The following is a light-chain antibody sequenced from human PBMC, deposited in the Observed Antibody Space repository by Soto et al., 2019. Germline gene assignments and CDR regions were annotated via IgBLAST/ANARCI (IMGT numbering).Light chain of an antibody. CDR2: GAS. CDR3: QQYGSSPPMYT. CDR1: QSVSSSY. V-gene: IGKV3-20*01. J-gene: IGKJ2*01. Sequence: EIVLTQSPGTLSLSPGERATLSCRASQSVSSSYLAWYQRKPGQAPRLLIYGASNRATGIPDRFSGSGSGTDFTLTISRLEPEDFSVXYCQQYGSSPPMYTFGQGTKLEIK.